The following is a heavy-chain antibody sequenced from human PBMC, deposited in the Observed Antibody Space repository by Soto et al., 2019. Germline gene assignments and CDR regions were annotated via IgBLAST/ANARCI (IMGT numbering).Heavy chain of an antibody. V-gene: IGHV4-30-4*08. CDR3: ASSAPYYGMDV. Sequence: SETLSLTCTVSGGSISSSNYYWGWIRQPPGKGLEWIGYIYYSGSTYYNPSLKSRVTISVDTSKNQFSLKLSSVTAADTAVYYCASSAPYYGMDVWGQGTTVTVSS. D-gene: IGHD3-10*01. CDR2: IYYSGST. CDR1: GGSISSSNYY. J-gene: IGHJ6*02.